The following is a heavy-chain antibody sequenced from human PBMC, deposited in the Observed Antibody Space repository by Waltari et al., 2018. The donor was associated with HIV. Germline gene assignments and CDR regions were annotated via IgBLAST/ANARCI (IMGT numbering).Heavy chain of an antibody. CDR1: ADSAPSNSPA. CDR3: AREGYEPLPPPFVG. V-gene: IGHV6-1*01. Sequence: QVQQQQSGPRMGKPSQTVPLTCAISADSAPSNSPAWTWIGQPPSRGLEWLGRTDYRSKWYNDYAAAVKSGISIFPDTSKNQCSRLMNSVTPENTGVYYCAREGYEPLPPPFVGWGQGTVVTVSS. CDR2: TDYRSKWYN. D-gene: IGHD3-16*01. J-gene: IGHJ4*02.